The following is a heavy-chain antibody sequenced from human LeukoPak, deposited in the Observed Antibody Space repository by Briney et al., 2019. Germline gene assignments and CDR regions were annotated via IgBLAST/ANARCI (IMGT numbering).Heavy chain of an antibody. CDR1: GGSISSSSYY. D-gene: IGHD3-16*01. Sequence: SETLSLTCTVSGGSISSSSYYWGWIRQPPGKGLEWIGSIYYSGSTYYNPSLKSRVTISVDTSKNQFSLKLSSVTAADTAVYYCARAGGWSYDAFDIWGQGTMVTVSS. J-gene: IGHJ3*02. V-gene: IGHV4-39*07. CDR3: ARAGGWSYDAFDI. CDR2: IYYSGST.